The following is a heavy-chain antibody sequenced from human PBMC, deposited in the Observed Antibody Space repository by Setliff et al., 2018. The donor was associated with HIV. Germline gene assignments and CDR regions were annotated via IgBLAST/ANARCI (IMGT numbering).Heavy chain of an antibody. Sequence: PSETLSLTCTVSGGSISSDCWGWIRQPPGKGLEWIGSFYYSWNTYYNPSLKSRVTMSVDTSKNQFSLKLSSVTAADTAVYYCAGRGRTDLDPFDIWGQGTMVTVSS. J-gene: IGHJ3*02. CDR2: FYYSWNT. V-gene: IGHV4-59*04. CDR1: GGSISSDC. CDR3: AGRGRTDLDPFDI.